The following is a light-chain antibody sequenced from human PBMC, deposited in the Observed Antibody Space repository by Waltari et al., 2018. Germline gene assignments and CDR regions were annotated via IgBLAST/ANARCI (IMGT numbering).Light chain of an antibody. CDR3: QHYVSLPVT. Sequence: EILLTQSPGTLSLSPGERATLSCRASQSVGRSLAWYQQKPGQPPRLLIYDTSNRATGIPDRFSGGGSGTDFSLTISRLEPEDVAVYYCQHYVSLPVTFGQGTKVEIK. CDR1: QSVGRS. CDR2: DTS. J-gene: IGKJ1*01. V-gene: IGKV3-20*01.